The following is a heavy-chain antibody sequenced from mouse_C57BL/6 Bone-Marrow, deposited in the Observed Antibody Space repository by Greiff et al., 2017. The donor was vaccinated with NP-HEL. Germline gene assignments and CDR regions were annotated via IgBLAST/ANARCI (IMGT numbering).Heavy chain of an antibody. D-gene: IGHD1-1*01. Sequence: VQLVESGPGLVAPSQSLSITCTVSGFSLTSYAISWVRLPPGKGLELLGVIWTGGGTDYNSALNSKLSISKDNSKSQVFLKMNSLQTDDTARYYCARNPYYGSSYEYFDVWGTGTTVTVSS. J-gene: IGHJ1*03. V-gene: IGHV2-9-1*01. CDR3: ARNPYYGSSYEYFDV. CDR2: IWTGGGT. CDR1: GFSLTSYA.